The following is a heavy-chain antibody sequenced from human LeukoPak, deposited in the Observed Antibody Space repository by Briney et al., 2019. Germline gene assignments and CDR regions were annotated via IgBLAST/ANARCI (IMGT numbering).Heavy chain of an antibody. J-gene: IGHJ4*02. Sequence: ASVKVSCKASGYTFTSYGISWVRQAPGQGLEWMGWISAYNGNTNYAQKFQGRVTMTRDTSISTAYMELSRLRSDDTAVYYCARLTYYYGSGNVSWGQGTLVTVSS. CDR1: GYTFTSYG. V-gene: IGHV1-18*01. D-gene: IGHD3-10*01. CDR2: ISAYNGNT. CDR3: ARLTYYYGSGNVS.